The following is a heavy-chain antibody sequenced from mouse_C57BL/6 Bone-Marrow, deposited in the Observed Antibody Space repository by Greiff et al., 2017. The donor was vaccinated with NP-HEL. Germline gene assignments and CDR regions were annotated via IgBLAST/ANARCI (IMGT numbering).Heavy chain of an antibody. CDR2: IYPRSGNT. Sequence: QVHVKQSGAELARPGASVKLSCKASGYTFTSYGISWVKQRTGQGLEWIGEIYPRSGNTYYNEKFKGKATLTADKSSSTAYMELRSLTSEDSAVYFCARSANWDYAMDYWGQGTSVTVSS. CDR3: ARSANWDYAMDY. CDR1: GYTFTSYG. D-gene: IGHD4-1*01. V-gene: IGHV1-81*01. J-gene: IGHJ4*01.